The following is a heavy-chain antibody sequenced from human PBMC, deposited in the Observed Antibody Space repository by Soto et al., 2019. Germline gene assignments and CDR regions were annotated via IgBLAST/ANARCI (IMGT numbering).Heavy chain of an antibody. CDR1: WGKFAASG. J-gene: IGHJ5*02. CDR2: IFPSDSDT. CDR3: ARKDKSGYFNWFGP. V-gene: IGHV5-51*01. Sequence: ELLQVSCRTSWGKFAASGSAWVRKMTGKGLEWMGIIFPSDSDTRYSPSFQGQVTISADRSTSTVFLQWASLKASDTAVYFCARKDKSGYFNWFGPWGQGTLVTVYS. D-gene: IGHD3-22*01.